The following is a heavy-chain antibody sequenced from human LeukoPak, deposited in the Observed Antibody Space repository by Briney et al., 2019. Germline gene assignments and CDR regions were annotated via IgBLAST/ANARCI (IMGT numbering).Heavy chain of an antibody. CDR2: IKEDGSEK. CDR3: VRDKVVGAMTGSNFDY. D-gene: IGHD1-26*01. CDR1: GFTFSSYW. J-gene: IGHJ4*02. Sequence: GGSLRLSCAASGFTFSSYWMSWVRQTPDKGLEWVANIKEDGSEKYSVDSVQGRFTISRDNAKNSLYLQMSSLRVEDTAVYYCVRDKVVGAMTGSNFDYWGQGILVTVSS. V-gene: IGHV3-7*01.